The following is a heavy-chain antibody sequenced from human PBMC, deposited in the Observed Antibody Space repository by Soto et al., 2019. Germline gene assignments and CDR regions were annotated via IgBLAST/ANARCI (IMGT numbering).Heavy chain of an antibody. J-gene: IGHJ2*01. V-gene: IGHV3-30-3*01. CDR2: VSSDGGIQ. CDR3: ARENYYGGRVIGSLDV. CDR1: GFSFSTYA. D-gene: IGHD3-22*01. Sequence: QVQLVESGGGVVQPERSLRLSCAASGFSFSTYAMQWVRQAPGKGLEWVAVVSSDGGIQFYADSVKGRFTISRDNSKNSLYLQMTSLTTEDAAIYYCARENYYGGRVIGSLDVWGRGTLVSVPS.